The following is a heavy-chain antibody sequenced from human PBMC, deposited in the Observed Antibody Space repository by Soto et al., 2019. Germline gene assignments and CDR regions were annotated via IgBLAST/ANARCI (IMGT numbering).Heavy chain of an antibody. Sequence: SETLSLTCAVSGVSIHNSHSFWGWIRQPPGKGLEFIANVYYSGGAHYNPSFKSRVTISVDTATNQVSLRMSSVTAADTAVYFCARAPVGLDTISYFDYWGQGKLVTVSS. CDR1: GVSIHNSHSF. CDR3: ARAPVGLDTISYFDY. J-gene: IGHJ4*02. CDR2: VYYSGGA. V-gene: IGHV4-39*01. D-gene: IGHD3-3*01.